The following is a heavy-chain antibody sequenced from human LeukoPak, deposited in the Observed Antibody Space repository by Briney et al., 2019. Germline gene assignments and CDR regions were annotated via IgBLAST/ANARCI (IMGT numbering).Heavy chain of an antibody. J-gene: IGHJ4*02. Sequence: PGGSLRLSCAASGFTFSSYAMSWVRQAPGKGLEGVSAISGSGGSTYYADSVKGRFTISRDNSKNTLYLQMNSLRAEDTAVYYCAKDENNWNHIDYWGQGTLVTVSS. D-gene: IGHD1-20*01. CDR2: ISGSGGST. CDR3: AKDENNWNHIDY. V-gene: IGHV3-23*01. CDR1: GFTFSSYA.